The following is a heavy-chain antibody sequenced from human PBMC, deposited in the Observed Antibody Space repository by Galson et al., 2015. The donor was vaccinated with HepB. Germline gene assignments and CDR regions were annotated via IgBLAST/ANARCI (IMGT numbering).Heavy chain of an antibody. CDR2: ISSSSSYI. CDR3: ARGEGFPPPLVVTAIVDY. V-gene: IGHV3-21*01. Sequence: SLRLSCAASGFTFSSYSMNWVRQAPGKGLEWVSSISSSSSYIYYADSVKGRFTISRDNAKNSLYLQMNSLRAEDTAVYYCARGEGFPPPLVVTAIVDYWGQGTLVTVSS. CDR1: GFTFSSYS. D-gene: IGHD2-21*02. J-gene: IGHJ4*02.